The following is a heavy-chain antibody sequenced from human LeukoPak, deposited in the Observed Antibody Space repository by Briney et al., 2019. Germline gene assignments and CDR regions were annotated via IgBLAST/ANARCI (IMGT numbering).Heavy chain of an antibody. CDR1: GFIFSTYT. CDR3: AREYTSGYYRTFDY. J-gene: IGHJ4*02. D-gene: IGHD3-22*01. CDR2: ISHDGDNN. V-gene: IGHV3-30-3*01. Sequence: TGGSLRLSCAASGFIFSTYTMHWVRQAPGKGLEWVAIISHDGDNNYYADSVKGRFTISRDNSKDTLYLQMNSLRAEDSAVYYCAREYTSGYYRTFDYWGQGTVVTVSS.